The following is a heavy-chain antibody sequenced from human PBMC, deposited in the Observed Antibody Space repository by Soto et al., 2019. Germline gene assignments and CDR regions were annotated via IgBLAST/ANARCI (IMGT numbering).Heavy chain of an antibody. Sequence: QVQLQESGPGLVKPSETLSLTCTVSGGSVSSGSYYWSWIRQPPGKGLEWIGYIYYSGSTNYNPSLKSRVTISVDTSKNQFSLKLSSVTAADTAVYYYARDNWNDYFDYWGQGTLVTVSS. V-gene: IGHV4-61*01. CDR2: IYYSGST. CDR1: GGSVSSGSYY. J-gene: IGHJ4*02. CDR3: ARDNWNDYFDY. D-gene: IGHD1-20*01.